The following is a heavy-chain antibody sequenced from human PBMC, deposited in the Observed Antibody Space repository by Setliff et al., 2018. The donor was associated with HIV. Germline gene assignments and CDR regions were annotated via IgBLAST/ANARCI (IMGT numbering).Heavy chain of an antibody. J-gene: IGHJ4*02. Sequence: GESLRLSCAASGFTFSHAWMSWVRQAPGKGLEWVGRIKSEADGGTTDYVAPVKGRFTISRDDSKNTLYMQMNSLKTEDTAVYYCTTWGDSFDYWGQGTLVTVSS. CDR3: TTWGDSFDY. CDR1: GFTFSHAW. D-gene: IGHD3-16*01. V-gene: IGHV3-15*01. CDR2: IKSEADGGTT.